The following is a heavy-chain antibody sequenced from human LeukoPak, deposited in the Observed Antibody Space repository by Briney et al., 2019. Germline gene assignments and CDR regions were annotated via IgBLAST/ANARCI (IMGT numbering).Heavy chain of an antibody. CDR2: IYPGDSDT. J-gene: IGHJ4*02. CDR1: GYSFTSYW. CDR3: ASPHQSYDILPVYYPPSSFAS. D-gene: IGHD3-9*01. Sequence: GESLKISCKGSGYSFTSYWIGWVRQMPGKGLEWMGIIYPGDSDTRYSPSFQGQVTISADKSISTAYLQWSSLKASDTAMYYGASPHQSYDILPVYYPPSSFASWAQEPLVTVSS. V-gene: IGHV5-51*01.